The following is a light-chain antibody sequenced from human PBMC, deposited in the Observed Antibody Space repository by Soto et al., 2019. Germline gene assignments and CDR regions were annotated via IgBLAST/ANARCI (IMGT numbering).Light chain of an antibody. V-gene: IGKV3-15*01. CDR1: QSVGSN. CDR2: GAS. J-gene: IGKJ1*01. CDR3: QQYNNWPPDRT. Sequence: EIVMTQSPATLSVSPGERATLSCRASQSVGSNLAWYQQKPGQAPRLLIYGASTRATGIPARFSGSWSGTEFTLTINRLQSEDFAIYFCQQYNNWPPDRTFGQGTKVEIK.